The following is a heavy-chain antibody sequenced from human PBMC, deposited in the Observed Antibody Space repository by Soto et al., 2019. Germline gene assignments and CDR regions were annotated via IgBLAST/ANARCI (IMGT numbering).Heavy chain of an antibody. CDR2: ISGSGGTT. CDR3: AKEYYDFWSGYLSASDY. V-gene: IGHV3-23*01. D-gene: IGHD3-3*01. J-gene: IGHJ4*02. CDR1: GFTFSSYA. Sequence: PGGSLRLSCAASGFTFSSYAMSWVRQAPGKGLEWVSAISGSGGTTYYADSVKGRFTISRDNSKNTLYLQMNSLRAEDTALYYCAKEYYDFWSGYLSASDYWGQGTLVTVSS.